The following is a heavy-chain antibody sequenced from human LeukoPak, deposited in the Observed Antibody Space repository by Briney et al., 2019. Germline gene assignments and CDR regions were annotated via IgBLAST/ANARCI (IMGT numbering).Heavy chain of an antibody. Sequence: PGGSLRLLCAVSGFTFSSYSMIWVRQAPGKAREWVSYISSSSSVIYYVDSVKGRFTISRDNAKNSLYLQMNSLRDEDTAVYYCARDLRYSPGVFLDYWGQGTLVTVSS. CDR1: GFTFSSYS. J-gene: IGHJ4*02. CDR2: ISSSSSVI. D-gene: IGHD5-18*01. V-gene: IGHV3-48*02. CDR3: ARDLRYSPGVFLDY.